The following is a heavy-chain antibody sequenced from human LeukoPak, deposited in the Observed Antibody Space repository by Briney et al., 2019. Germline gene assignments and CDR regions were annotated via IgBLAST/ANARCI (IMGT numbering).Heavy chain of an antibody. CDR3: GRGGEYGTGRYYRGGIYS. J-gene: IGHJ5*01. CDR1: GYSFTAFY. D-gene: IGHD3-10*01. V-gene: IGHV1-2*02. CDR2: IHPRRGDT. Sequence: ASVKVSCKASGYSFTAFYIHWVRQAPGQGLEWMGWIHPRRGDTNYAQKFQGRVTMTRDTSINTAYLDLSSLRSDDPAVYYCGRGGEYGTGRYYRGGIYSRGQGTPVT.